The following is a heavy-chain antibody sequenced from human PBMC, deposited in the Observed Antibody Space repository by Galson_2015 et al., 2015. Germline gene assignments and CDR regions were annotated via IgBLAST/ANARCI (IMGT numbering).Heavy chain of an antibody. J-gene: IGHJ2*01. D-gene: IGHD7-27*01. CDR2: ISSSGDTM. V-gene: IGHV3-11*01. CDR3: ARSFLAGDRYFDL. Sequence: SLRLSCAASGFTFNDYYMTWIRQAPGKGLEWISYISSSGDTMQYADSVKGRFSISRDNAENSLSLQMNSLRTEDTAVYYCARSFLAGDRYFDLWGRGTLVTVSS. CDR1: GFTFNDYY.